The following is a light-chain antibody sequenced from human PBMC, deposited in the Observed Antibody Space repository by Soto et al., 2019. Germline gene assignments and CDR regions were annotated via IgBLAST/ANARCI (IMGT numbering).Light chain of an antibody. J-gene: IGKJ3*01. CDR3: QKYNSAPFT. V-gene: IGKV1-27*01. CDR1: QVISNY. Sequence: DIQMTQSPSSLSASVGDRVTITCRARQVISNYLAWYQQKPGKVPKLLTYAASTLQSGVPSRFSGSGSGTDFNLTIRSLQPEDVATYYCQKYNSAPFTFVPGTKVDIK. CDR2: AAS.